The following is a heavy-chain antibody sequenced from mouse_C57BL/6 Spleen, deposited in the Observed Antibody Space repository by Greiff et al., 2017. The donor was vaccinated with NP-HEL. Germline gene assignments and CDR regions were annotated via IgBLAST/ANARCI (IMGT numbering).Heavy chain of an antibody. D-gene: IGHD2-3*01. V-gene: IGHV1-52*01. CDR1: GYTFTSYW. J-gene: IGHJ2*01. CDR2: IDPSDSET. Sequence: QVQLQQSGAELVRPGSSVKLSCKASGYTFTSYWMHWVKQRPIHGLEWIGNIDPSDSETHYNQKFKDKATLTVDKSSSTAYMQLSSLTSEDSAVYYCARGDSYDGYYLDYWGQGTTLTVSS. CDR3: ARGDSYDGYYLDY.